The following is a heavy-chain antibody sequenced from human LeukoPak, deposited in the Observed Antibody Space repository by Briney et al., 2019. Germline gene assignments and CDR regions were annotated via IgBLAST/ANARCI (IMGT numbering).Heavy chain of an antibody. CDR3: ARGLRFLEWLLSPSWFDP. V-gene: IGHV4-34*01. D-gene: IGHD3-3*01. J-gene: IGHJ5*02. CDR2: INHSGST. Sequence: SETLSLTCAVYGGSFGGYYWSWIRQPPGKGLEWIGEINHSGSTNYNPSLKSRVTISVDTSKNQFSLKLSSVTAADTAVYYCARGLRFLEWLLSPSWFDPWGQGTLVTVSS. CDR1: GGSFGGYY.